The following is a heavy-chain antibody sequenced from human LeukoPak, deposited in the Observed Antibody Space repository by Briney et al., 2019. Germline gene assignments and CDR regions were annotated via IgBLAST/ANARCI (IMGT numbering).Heavy chain of an antibody. J-gene: IGHJ5*02. Sequence: PSETLSLTCTVSGGSISSYYWSWIRQAAGKGLEWIGHIYTSGSTKYNPSLKGRVTMSVDTSKNQCSLKVRSVTAADTAVYYCVRETYSSRYNWFDPWGQGTLVTVSS. V-gene: IGHV4-4*07. CDR1: GGSISSYY. D-gene: IGHD6-19*01. CDR2: IYTSGST. CDR3: VRETYSSRYNWFDP.